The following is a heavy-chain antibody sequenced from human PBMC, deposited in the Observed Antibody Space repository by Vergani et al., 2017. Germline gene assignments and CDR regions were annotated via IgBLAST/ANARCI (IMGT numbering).Heavy chain of an antibody. CDR1: GFTFSSYA. Sequence: QVQLVESGGGLVQPGGSLRLSCAASGFTFSSYAMHWVRQAPGKGLVWVAVISYDGSNKYYADSVKGRFTISRDNSKNTLYLQMNSLRAEDTAVYYCAREETTYYYYYYMDVWGKGTTVTVSS. V-gene: IGHV3-30-3*01. CDR3: AREETTYYYYYYMDV. D-gene: IGHD1-7*01. J-gene: IGHJ6*03. CDR2: ISYDGSNK.